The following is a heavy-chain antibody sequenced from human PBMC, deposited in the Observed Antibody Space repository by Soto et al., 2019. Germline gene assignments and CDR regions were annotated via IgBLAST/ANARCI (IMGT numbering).Heavy chain of an antibody. Sequence: PSETLSLTCTVSGGSISSYYWSWIRQPPGKGLEWIGYIYYSGSTNYNPSLKSRVTISVDTSKNQFSLKLSSVTAADTAVYYCARDAGDSSSPYDYWGQGTRVTVAS. CDR3: ARDAGDSSSPYDY. V-gene: IGHV4-59*01. CDR2: IYYSGST. J-gene: IGHJ4*02. D-gene: IGHD6-6*01. CDR1: GGSISSYY.